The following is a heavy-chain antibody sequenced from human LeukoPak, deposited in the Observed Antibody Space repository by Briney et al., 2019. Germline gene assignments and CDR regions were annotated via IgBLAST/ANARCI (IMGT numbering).Heavy chain of an antibody. Sequence: PSETLSLTCSVSGDSIGSYSYHWSWIRQPPGKGLEWIGSIYHSGSTYYNPSLKSRVTISVDTSKNQFSLKLSSATATDTAVYYCARQLYSSGSYYAPMDVWGKGTTVTISS. CDR1: GDSIGSYSYH. J-gene: IGHJ6*03. CDR2: IYHSGST. V-gene: IGHV4-39*01. D-gene: IGHD3-10*01. CDR3: ARQLYSSGSYYAPMDV.